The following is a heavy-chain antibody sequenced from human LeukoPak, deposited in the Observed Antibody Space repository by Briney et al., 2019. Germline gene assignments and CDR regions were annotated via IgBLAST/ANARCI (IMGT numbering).Heavy chain of an antibody. V-gene: IGHV3-48*01. CDR3: ARELEWELLSKFDY. J-gene: IGHJ4*02. CDR2: IGSSSTI. D-gene: IGHD1-26*01. CDR1: GFTFSSYS. Sequence: PGGSLRLSCAASGFTFSSYSMNWVRQAPGKGLEWVSYIGSSSTIYYADSVKGRFTISRDNAKNSLYLQMNSLRAEDTAVYYCARELEWELLSKFDYWGQGTLVTVSS.